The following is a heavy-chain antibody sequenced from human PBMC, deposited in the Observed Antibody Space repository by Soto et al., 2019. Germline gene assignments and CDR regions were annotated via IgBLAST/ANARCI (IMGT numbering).Heavy chain of an antibody. D-gene: IGHD6-6*01. J-gene: IGHJ4*02. CDR1: GYTFDSYV. V-gene: IGHV1-2*02. Sequence: ASVKVSCKASGYTFDSYVIHWVRQATGQGLYWMGWVNMNTGDTDYAEKFQGRVTMTRDTSVSAAYMELSGLTSDDTAVYYCATTQYSGDYYFDYWGQGTLVTVSS. CDR2: VNMNTGDT. CDR3: ATTQYSGDYYFDY.